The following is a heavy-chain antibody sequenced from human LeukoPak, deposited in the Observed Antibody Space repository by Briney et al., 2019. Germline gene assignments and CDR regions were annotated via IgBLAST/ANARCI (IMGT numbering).Heavy chain of an antibody. Sequence: GGSLRLSCAASGFTFSSYSMNWVRQAPGKGLEWVSYISSSGNAIYYADSVKGRFIISRDNPKNSLYLQMNSLRAEDTAVYYCVRDITGRGWFDPWGQGTQVTVSS. CDR1: GFTFSSYS. D-gene: IGHD1-14*01. V-gene: IGHV3-48*04. CDR2: ISSSGNAI. CDR3: VRDITGRGWFDP. J-gene: IGHJ5*02.